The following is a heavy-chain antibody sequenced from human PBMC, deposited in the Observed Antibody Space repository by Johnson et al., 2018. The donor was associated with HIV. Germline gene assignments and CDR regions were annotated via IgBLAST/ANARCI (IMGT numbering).Heavy chain of an antibody. CDR2: VNSKTDGGTT. Sequence: VQLVESGGGLVQPGGSLRLSCAASGFIFSNQWMNWVRQAPGKGPEWVGRVNSKTDGGTTDYAAPVKGRFTISRDASKNTLYLQMNSLKTEDTAVYYCTTGLYWNDAFDIWGQGTMVTVSS. V-gene: IGHV3-15*01. CDR1: GFIFSNQW. J-gene: IGHJ3*02. CDR3: TTGLYWNDAFDI. D-gene: IGHD1-1*01.